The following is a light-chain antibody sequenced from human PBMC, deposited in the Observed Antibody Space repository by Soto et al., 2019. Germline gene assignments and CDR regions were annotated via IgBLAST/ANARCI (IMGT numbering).Light chain of an antibody. J-gene: IGKJ2*01. CDR2: VAS. Sequence: QGERATLSCRASKSVSSSYLAWYQQKPGQAPTHIIYVASNRATGHPNRFRVSGRGTDLTLTISRLEPEDFAVYFYQLLGRSLQFTFGPGPKV. CDR1: KSVSSSY. CDR3: QLLGRSLQFT. V-gene: IGKV3-20*01.